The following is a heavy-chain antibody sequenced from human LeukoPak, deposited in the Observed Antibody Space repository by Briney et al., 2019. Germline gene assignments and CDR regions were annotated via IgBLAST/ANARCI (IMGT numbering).Heavy chain of an antibody. J-gene: IGHJ5*02. V-gene: IGHV1-69*13. CDR2: IFPIFGRA. Sequence: SVKVSCKASGGTFSSYAISWVRQAPGQGLEWMGGIFPIFGRATYAQKFQGRVTITADESTSTAYMELSSLRSEDTAVYYCARQIVVVPAAMSLNWFDPWGQGTLVTVSS. D-gene: IGHD2-2*01. CDR1: GGTFSSYA. CDR3: ARQIVVVPAAMSLNWFDP.